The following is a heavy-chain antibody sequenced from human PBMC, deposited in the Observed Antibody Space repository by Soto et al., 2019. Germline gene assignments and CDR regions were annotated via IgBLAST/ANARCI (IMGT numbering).Heavy chain of an antibody. V-gene: IGHV4-34*01. CDR1: GGCFSGYY. Sequence: SETLSLTCAVYGGCFSGYYWSGIRKPPGKGLERSGEINHSGSTNYNPSLKSRVTISVDTSKNQFSLKLSSVTAADTAVYYCARGGTSFGVVIPGFAPWGHGTLVPVSS. CDR3: ARGGTSFGVVIPGFAP. J-gene: IGHJ5*02. CDR2: INHSGST. D-gene: IGHD3-3*01.